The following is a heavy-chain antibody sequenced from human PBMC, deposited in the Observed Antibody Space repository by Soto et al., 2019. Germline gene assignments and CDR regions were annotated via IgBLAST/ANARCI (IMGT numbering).Heavy chain of an antibody. CDR1: VGSFSGYY. D-gene: IGHD1-1*01. V-gene: IGHV4-34*01. J-gene: IGHJ6*01. Sequence: SETLSLTCAFYVGSFSGYYWSCIRQPPGKWLEWIGEINHSGSTNYNPSLKSRVTISVDTSKNQFSLKLSSVTAADTAVYYCARGFQRGTYYYYYYGMEVWGQGTTVIVS. CDR3: ARGFQRGTYYYYYYGMEV. CDR2: INHSGST.